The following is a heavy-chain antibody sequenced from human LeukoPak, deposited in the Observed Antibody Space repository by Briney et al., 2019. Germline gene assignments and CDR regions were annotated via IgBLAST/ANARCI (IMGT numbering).Heavy chain of an antibody. CDR1: GYTFTSYW. Sequence: KNGESLKISCKGSGYTFTSYWIGWVRQMPGKGLELRGIIYPCDSDTRYSPTFQGQVTISADKSISTAYLQWSSLRASDSAMYYCASGIVGVRDAFDIWGQGTMVTVSS. V-gene: IGHV5-51*01. D-gene: IGHD1-26*01. CDR2: IYPCDSDT. J-gene: IGHJ3*02. CDR3: ASGIVGVRDAFDI.